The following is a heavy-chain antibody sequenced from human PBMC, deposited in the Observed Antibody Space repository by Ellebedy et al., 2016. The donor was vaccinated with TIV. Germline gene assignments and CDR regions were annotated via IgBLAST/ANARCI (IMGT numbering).Heavy chain of an antibody. CDR2: ISYGGTPT. Sequence: GESLKISXEASGFIFTIYHMTWVRQAPGKGLEWVSTISYGGTPTYYAESVKGRFTISRDNVKNTVYLQMDSLRAEDTALYYCAKGGQQWLASDFWGQGTLVIISS. D-gene: IGHD6-19*01. V-gene: IGHV3-23*01. CDR3: AKGGQQWLASDF. J-gene: IGHJ4*02. CDR1: GFIFTIYH.